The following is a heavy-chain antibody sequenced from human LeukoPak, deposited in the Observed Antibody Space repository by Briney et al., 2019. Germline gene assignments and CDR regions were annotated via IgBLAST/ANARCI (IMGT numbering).Heavy chain of an antibody. CDR1: GFTFSSHG. D-gene: IGHD3-10*01. Sequence: GGSLRLSCAASGFTFSSHGIHWVRQAPGKGLEWVAVISYAGSDKYYADSVKGRFTISRDNSKNTLYLQMNSLRVEDTAVYYCTNRNRGVNFLWGPGTLVTVSS. CDR3: TNRNRGVNFL. J-gene: IGHJ4*02. CDR2: ISYAGSDK. V-gene: IGHV3-30*18.